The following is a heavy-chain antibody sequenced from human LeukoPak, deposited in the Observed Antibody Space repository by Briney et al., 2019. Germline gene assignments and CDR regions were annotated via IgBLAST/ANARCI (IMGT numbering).Heavy chain of an antibody. V-gene: IGHV4-39*07. CDR3: ARQLQLWLPLDY. D-gene: IGHD5-18*01. Sequence: PSETLSLTRTVSGGSISSSSYYWGWIRQPPGKGLEWIGSIYYSGSTYYNPSLKSRVTKSVDTSKNQFSLKLSSVTAADTAVYYCARQLQLWLPLDYWGQGTLVTVSS. CDR2: IYYSGST. J-gene: IGHJ4*02. CDR1: GGSISSSSYY.